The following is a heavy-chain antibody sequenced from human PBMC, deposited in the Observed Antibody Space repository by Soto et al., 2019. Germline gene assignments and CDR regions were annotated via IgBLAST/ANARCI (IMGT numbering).Heavy chain of an antibody. CDR3: SPALNF. V-gene: IGHV3-7*01. CDR1: VFTFSSSW. D-gene: IGHD2-2*01. CDR2: INQDGSEK. J-gene: IGHJ4*02. Sequence: PGGTLSLSCAASVFTFSSSWMDWVRQAPGKVLEWVANINQDGSEKHYIDSVKGRFTISRDNAKSSLYLQMSSLTAEDSALYYCSPALNFWGQGTLVTVSS.